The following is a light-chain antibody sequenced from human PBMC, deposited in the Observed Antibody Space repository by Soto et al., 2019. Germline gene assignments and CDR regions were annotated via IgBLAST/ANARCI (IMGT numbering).Light chain of an antibody. CDR2: AAS. CDR3: QQSYSTPWT. V-gene: IGKV1-39*01. Sequence: DIPMTQSPSSLSGSVGDRVTITWRASQSISSYLDWDQQKPGKAPKLLIYAASSLQSGVPSRFSGGGSGTDFTLTISSLQPEDFATYYCQQSYSTPWTFGQGNKVAIK. CDR1: QSISSY. J-gene: IGKJ1*01.